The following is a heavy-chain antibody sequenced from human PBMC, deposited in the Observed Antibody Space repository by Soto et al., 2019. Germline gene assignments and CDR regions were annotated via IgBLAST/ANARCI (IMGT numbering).Heavy chain of an antibody. V-gene: IGHV4-4*07. CDR3: AREIRVAATHYFDY. D-gene: IGHD2-15*01. J-gene: IGHJ4*02. Sequence: SETLSLTCTVSGGSISSYYWSWIRQPAGKGLEWIGRIYTSGSTNYNPSLKSRVTMSVDTSKNQFSLKLSSVTAADTAVYYCAREIRVAATHYFDYWGQGTLVTVSS. CDR1: GGSISSYY. CDR2: IYTSGST.